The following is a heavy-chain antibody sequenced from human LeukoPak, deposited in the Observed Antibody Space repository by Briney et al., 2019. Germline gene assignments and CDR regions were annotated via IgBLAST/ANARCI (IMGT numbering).Heavy chain of an antibody. J-gene: IGHJ4*02. D-gene: IGHD1-7*01. V-gene: IGHV1-69*01. CDR1: GGTFSSYA. CDR3: ARNRLELLSSPWWDC. Sequence: SVKVSCKASGGTFSSYAISWVRQATGQGLEWMGGIIPIFGTANYAQQFQGRVTITADESTSTAYMELSSLRSEDTAVYYCARNRLELLSSPWWDCWGQGTLVTVSS. CDR2: IIPIFGTA.